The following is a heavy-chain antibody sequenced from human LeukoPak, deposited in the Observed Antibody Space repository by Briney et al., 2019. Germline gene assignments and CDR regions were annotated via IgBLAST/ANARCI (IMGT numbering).Heavy chain of an antibody. V-gene: IGHV3-30*04. D-gene: IGHD2-15*01. CDR1: GFTFSSYA. J-gene: IGHJ3*02. CDR2: ISYDGSNK. Sequence: GGSLRLSCAASGFTFSSYAMHWVRQAPGKGLEWVAVISYDGSNKYYADSVKGRFTISRDNSKNTLYLQMNSLRAEDTAVYYCARDPAYCSGGSCYPPLYAFDIWGQGTMVTVSS. CDR3: ARDPAYCSGGSCYPPLYAFDI.